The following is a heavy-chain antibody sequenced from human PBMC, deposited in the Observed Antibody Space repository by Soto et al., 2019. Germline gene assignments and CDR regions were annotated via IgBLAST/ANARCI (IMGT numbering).Heavy chain of an antibody. CDR2: INPNSGGT. CDR3: ARGGGAVTSLGYYYGMDV. CDR1: GYTFTGYY. J-gene: IGHJ6*02. V-gene: IGHV1-2*04. D-gene: IGHD4-17*01. Sequence: ASVKVSCKASGYTFTGYYMHWVRQAPGQGLEWMGWINPNSGGTNYAQKFQGWVTMTRDTSISTAYMELSRLRSDDTAVYYCARGGGAVTSLGYYYGMDVWGQGTTVTVSS.